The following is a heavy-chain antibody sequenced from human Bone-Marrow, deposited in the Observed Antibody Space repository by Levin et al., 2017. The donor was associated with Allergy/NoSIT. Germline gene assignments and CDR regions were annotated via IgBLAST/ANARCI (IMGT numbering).Heavy chain of an antibody. CDR1: GFALGTYP. J-gene: IGHJ4*02. CDR2: ISANGDRT. D-gene: IGHD6-25*01. CDR3: AKLTPAASAADY. Sequence: PGESLKISCAASGFALGTYPMSWVRQAPGRGLEWVSSISANGDRTYHADSVEGRFTVSRDNSKNTVYLQMKSLRVEDTAMYFCAKLTPAASAADYWGQGTLVTVSS. V-gene: IGHV3-23*01.